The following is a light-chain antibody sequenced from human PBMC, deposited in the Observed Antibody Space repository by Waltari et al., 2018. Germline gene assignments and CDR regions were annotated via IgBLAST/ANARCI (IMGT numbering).Light chain of an antibody. CDR2: EVT. J-gene: IGLJ3*02. Sequence: QSALTQPPSASGSPGQSVTISCTGTSSDVGGYNYVSWYQQHPGKAPKLIIYEVTKWPSGVPDRFSGSKSGNTASLTVSGLQTEDEADYYCISYAGSNTWVFGGGTKLTVL. CDR1: SSDVGGYNY. V-gene: IGLV2-8*01. CDR3: ISYAGSNTWV.